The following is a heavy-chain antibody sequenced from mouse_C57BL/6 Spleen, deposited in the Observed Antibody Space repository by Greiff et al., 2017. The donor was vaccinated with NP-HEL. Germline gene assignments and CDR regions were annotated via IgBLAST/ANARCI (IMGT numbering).Heavy chain of an antibody. CDR3: AREGLRRLAMDY. Sequence: QVQLQQSGAELVKPGASVKMSCKASGYTFTSYWITWVKQRPGQGLEWIGDIYPGSGSTNYNEKFKSKATLTVDTSSSTAYMQLSSLTSEDSAVYYCAREGLRRLAMDYWGQGTSVTVSS. CDR1: GYTFTSYW. J-gene: IGHJ4*01. V-gene: IGHV1-55*01. D-gene: IGHD2-4*01. CDR2: IYPGSGST.